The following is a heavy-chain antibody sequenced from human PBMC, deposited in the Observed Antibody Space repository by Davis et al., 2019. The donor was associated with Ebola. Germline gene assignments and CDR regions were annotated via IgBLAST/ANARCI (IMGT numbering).Heavy chain of an antibody. CDR3: ARVEGNDAFDI. Sequence: PSETLSLTCAVYGGSFSGYYWSWIRQPPGKGLEWIGEINHSGSTNYNPSLKSRVTISVDKSKNQFSLQLNSVTPEDTAVYYCARVEGNDAFDIWGQGTMVTVSS. V-gene: IGHV4-34*01. CDR2: INHSGST. CDR1: GGSFSGYY. J-gene: IGHJ3*02. D-gene: IGHD3-10*01.